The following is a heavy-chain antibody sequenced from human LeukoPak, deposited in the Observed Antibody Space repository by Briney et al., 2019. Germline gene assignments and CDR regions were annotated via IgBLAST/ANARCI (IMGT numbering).Heavy chain of an antibody. CDR3: AKDLTGSVTAVTFDI. J-gene: IGHJ3*02. Sequence: PGGSLRLSCAASGFTFDEYTMHWVRQTPGKGLEWVSLINWDGGRTYYADSVKGRFTISRDNSKKSLYLQMNSLRTDDTALYYCAKDLTGSVTAVTFDIWGQGAMVTVSS. D-gene: IGHD2-21*02. CDR2: INWDGGRT. CDR1: GFTFDEYT. V-gene: IGHV3-43*01.